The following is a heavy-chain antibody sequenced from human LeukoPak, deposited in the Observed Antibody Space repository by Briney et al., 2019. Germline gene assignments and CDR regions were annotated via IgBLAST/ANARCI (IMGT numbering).Heavy chain of an antibody. CDR3: ARGGSSWRNYFDY. CDR1: GFAFSRHG. CDR2: IPYDGSNK. J-gene: IGHJ4*02. Sequence: GGSLRLSCAASGFAFSRHGIHWVRQAPGKGLEWVAFIPYDGSNKFYRDSVKGRFTISRDNSKNTLYLQMNSLRAEDTAVYYCARGGSSWRNYFDYWGQGTLVTVSS. D-gene: IGHD6-13*01. V-gene: IGHV3-30*02.